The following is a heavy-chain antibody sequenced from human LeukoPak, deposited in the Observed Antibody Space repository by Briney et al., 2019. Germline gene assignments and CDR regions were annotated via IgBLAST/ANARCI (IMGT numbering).Heavy chain of an antibody. CDR3: ARHYCSSGGCRRPHYFDY. Sequence: SETLSLTCTVSGGSIISSNSYWGWIRQPPGKGLEWIGAIYYSGNTYYNPSLKSRVTISVDTSKNQFSLKLSSVTAADTAVYYCARHYCSSGGCRRPHYFDYWGQGTLVTVSS. D-gene: IGHD2-15*01. CDR2: IYYSGNT. V-gene: IGHV4-39*01. J-gene: IGHJ4*02. CDR1: GGSIISSNSY.